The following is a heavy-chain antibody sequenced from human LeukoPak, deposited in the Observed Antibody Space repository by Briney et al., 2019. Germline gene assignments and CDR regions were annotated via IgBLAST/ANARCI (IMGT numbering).Heavy chain of an antibody. CDR1: GFTFSSYA. D-gene: IGHD6-19*01. V-gene: IGHV3-23*01. CDR3: AKKSVGLGKVSSG. Sequence: GGSLRLSCAASGFTFSSYAMSWVRQAPGKGLEWGSAISGSGGSTYYADSVKGRFTISRDNSKNTLYLQMNSLRAEDTAVYYCAKKSVGLGKVSSGWGQGTLVTVSS. CDR2: ISGSGGST. J-gene: IGHJ4*02.